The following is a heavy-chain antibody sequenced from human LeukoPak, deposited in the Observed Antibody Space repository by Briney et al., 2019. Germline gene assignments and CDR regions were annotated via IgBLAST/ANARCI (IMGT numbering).Heavy chain of an antibody. CDR1: GYTFTSSD. J-gene: IGHJ4*02. CDR3: ARGRPGLASAGTYDF. Sequence: VASVKVSCMASGYTFTSSDINWVRQAPGQGLEWMGWTNPNSGKTGYARKFQGRVTMTKHTSISTAYMEVSSLGYDDTAIYYCARGRPGLASAGTYDFWGQGTLITVSS. D-gene: IGHD6-13*01. V-gene: IGHV1-8*01. CDR2: TNPNSGKT.